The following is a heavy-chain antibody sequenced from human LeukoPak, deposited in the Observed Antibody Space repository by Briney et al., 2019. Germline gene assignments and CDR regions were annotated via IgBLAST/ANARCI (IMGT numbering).Heavy chain of an antibody. CDR3: ARLRGSYCLDV. J-gene: IGHJ6*03. CDR2: ISYDGSNK. CDR1: GFTFSSYG. D-gene: IGHD1-26*01. V-gene: IGHV3-30*03. Sequence: PGGSLRLSCAASGFTFSSYGMHWVRQAPGKGLEWVAVISYDGSNKYYADSVKGRFTISRDNAKNSLYLQMNSLRAEDTAVYYCARLRGSYCLDVWGKGTTVTVSS.